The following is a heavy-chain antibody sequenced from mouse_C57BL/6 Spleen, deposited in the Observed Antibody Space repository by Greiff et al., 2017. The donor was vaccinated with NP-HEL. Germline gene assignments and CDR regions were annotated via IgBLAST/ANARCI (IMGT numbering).Heavy chain of an antibody. CDR2: IYPGDGDT. D-gene: IGHD2-4*01. CDR1: GYAFSSYW. Sequence: VQLVESGAELVKPGASVKISCKASGYAFSSYWMNWVKQRPGKGLEWIGQIYPGDGDTNYNGKFKGKATLTADKSSSTAYMQLSSLTSEDSAVYFCATYDYDPAWFAYWGQGTLVTVSA. CDR3: ATYDYDPAWFAY. J-gene: IGHJ3*01. V-gene: IGHV1-80*01.